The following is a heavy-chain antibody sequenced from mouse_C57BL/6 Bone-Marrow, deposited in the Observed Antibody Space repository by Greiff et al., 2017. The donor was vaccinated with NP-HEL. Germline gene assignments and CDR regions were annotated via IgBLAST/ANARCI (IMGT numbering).Heavy chain of an antibody. CDR3: ARERYYGAFAY. V-gene: IGHV1-69*01. CDR2: IDPSDSYT. CDR1: GYTFTSYW. D-gene: IGHD2-1*01. J-gene: IGHJ3*01. Sequence: VQLQQSGAELVMPGASVKLSCKASGYTFTSYWMHWVKQRPGQGLEWIGEIDPSDSYTNYNQKFKGKSTLTVDKSSSTAYMQLSSLTSEDSAVYYCARERYYGAFAYWGQGTLVTVSA.